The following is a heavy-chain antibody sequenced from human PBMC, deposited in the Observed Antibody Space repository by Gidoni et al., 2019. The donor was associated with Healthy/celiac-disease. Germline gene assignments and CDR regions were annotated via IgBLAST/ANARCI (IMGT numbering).Heavy chain of an antibody. CDR1: GGSVSSGSYY. V-gene: IGHV4-61*01. Sequence: QVQLQASGPGLVKPSETLSLTCSVSGGSVSSGSYYWSWIRQPPGKGLEWIGYIYYSGSTNSNPSLKSRVTISVDTSKNQFSLKLTSVTAADTAVYYCAREGAASGWAFDIWGQGTMVTVSS. CDR3: AREGAASGWAFDI. D-gene: IGHD3-10*01. J-gene: IGHJ3*02. CDR2: IYYSGST.